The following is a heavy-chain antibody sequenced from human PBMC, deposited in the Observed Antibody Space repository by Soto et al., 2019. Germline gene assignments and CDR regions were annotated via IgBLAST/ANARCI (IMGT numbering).Heavy chain of an antibody. D-gene: IGHD1-26*01. CDR1: GYTFTGYY. CDR3: AKEMVGATEGFAY. Sequence: QVQLVQSGAEVKKPGASVKVSCKASGYTFTGYYMHWVRQAPGQGLEWMGWINPNSGGTNYAQKCQGWVTMTRDTSISTGYMELSRLRSDDTAVYYCAKEMVGATEGFAYWVQGTLVTVAS. V-gene: IGHV1-2*04. J-gene: IGHJ4*02. CDR2: INPNSGGT.